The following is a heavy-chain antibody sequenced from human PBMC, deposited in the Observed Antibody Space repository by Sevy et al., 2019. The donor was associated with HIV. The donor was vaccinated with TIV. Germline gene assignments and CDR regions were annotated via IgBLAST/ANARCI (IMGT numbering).Heavy chain of an antibody. CDR1: GGSFSGYY. CDR3: ARTGGSGSYYNVAHYYYGMDV. D-gene: IGHD3-10*01. CDR2: INHSGST. J-gene: IGHJ6*02. V-gene: IGHV4-34*01. Sequence: SETLSLTCAVYGGSFSGYYWSGIRQPPGKGLEWIGEINHSGSTNYNPSLKSRVTISVDTSKNQFSLKLSSVTAADTAVYYCARTGGSGSYYNVAHYYYGMDVWGQGTTVTVSS.